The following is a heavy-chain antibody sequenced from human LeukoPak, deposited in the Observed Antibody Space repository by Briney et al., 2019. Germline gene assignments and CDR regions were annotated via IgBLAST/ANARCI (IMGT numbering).Heavy chain of an antibody. CDR3: ARVKVGANWFDP. CDR2: MYYSGST. Sequence: SQTLSLTCTVSGGSISSGGYYWSWIRQHPGKGLEWIGYMYYSGSTYYNPSLKSRVSISVDTSKNQLSLKLGSVTAADTAVYYCARVKVGANWFDPWGQGTLVTASS. D-gene: IGHD3-16*01. V-gene: IGHV4-31*03. CDR1: GGSISSGGYY. J-gene: IGHJ5*02.